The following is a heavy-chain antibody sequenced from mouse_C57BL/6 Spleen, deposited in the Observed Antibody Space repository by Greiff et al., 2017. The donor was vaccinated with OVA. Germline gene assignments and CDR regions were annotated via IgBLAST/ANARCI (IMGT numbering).Heavy chain of an antibody. D-gene: IGHD4-1*01. J-gene: IGHJ4*01. Sequence: EVKLVESGGGLVKPGGSLKLSCAASGFTFSSYAMSWVRQTPEKRLEWVATISDGGSYTYYQDNVKGRFTISRDNAKNNLYLQMSHLKSEDTAMYYCARPLNWDDYAMDYWGQGTSVTVSS. CDR1: GFTFSSYA. CDR3: ARPLNWDDYAMDY. CDR2: ISDGGSYT. V-gene: IGHV5-4*03.